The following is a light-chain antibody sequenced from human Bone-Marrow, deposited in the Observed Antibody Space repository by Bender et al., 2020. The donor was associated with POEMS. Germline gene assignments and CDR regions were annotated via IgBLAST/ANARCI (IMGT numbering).Light chain of an antibody. CDR2: NVN. CDR3: CSYIGSNIFV. Sequence: QSALTQPASVSGSPGQSITISCTGTSSDIGFSKYVSWYQQHPGKAPKLMIYNVNDRPSGVSNRFSGSKSGNTASLTISGLQAEDEADYYCCSYIGSNIFVFGGGTKVTV. J-gene: IGLJ2*01. V-gene: IGLV2-14*03. CDR1: SSDIGFSKY.